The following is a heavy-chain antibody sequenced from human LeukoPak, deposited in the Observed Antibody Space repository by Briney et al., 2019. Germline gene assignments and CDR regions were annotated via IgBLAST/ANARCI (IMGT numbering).Heavy chain of an antibody. CDR2: ISSSGSTI. CDR3: ARDARYSASYSDLDY. CDR1: GFTFTTYG. J-gene: IGHJ4*02. Sequence: GGSLRLSCSASGFTFTTYGMNWVRQAPGKGLEWVSYISSSGSTIYYADSVKGRFTISRDNAKNSLYLQMNSLRAEDMAVYYCARDARYSASYSDLDYWGQGTLVTVSS. V-gene: IGHV3-48*04. D-gene: IGHD1-26*01.